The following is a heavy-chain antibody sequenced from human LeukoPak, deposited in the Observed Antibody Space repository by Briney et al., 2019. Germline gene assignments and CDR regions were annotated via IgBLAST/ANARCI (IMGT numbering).Heavy chain of an antibody. V-gene: IGHV5-51*01. CDR2: IYPGDSDT. J-gene: IGHJ6*03. CDR3: ARVLTDMLDFYYFYYMDV. D-gene: IGHD3-16*01. Sequence: GESLKISCQGSGYSFTSYWIGWVRQMPGRGLEWMGIIYPGDSDTRYSPSFQGQVTISADKSISTAYLKWSSLKASDTAMYYCARVLTDMLDFYYFYYMDVWGKGTTVTISS. CDR1: GYSFTSYW.